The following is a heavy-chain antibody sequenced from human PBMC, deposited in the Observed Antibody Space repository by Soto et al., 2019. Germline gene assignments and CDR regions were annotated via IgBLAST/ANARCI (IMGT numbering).Heavy chain of an antibody. Sequence: GGSLRLSCAASGFTFSSYYMSWIRQAPGKGLEWVSYISSSSSYTNYADSVKGRFTISRDNAKNSLYLQMNSLRAEDTAVYYCARTYGGSYCFDYWGQGTLVTVSS. CDR3: ARTYGGSYCFDY. J-gene: IGHJ4*02. CDR1: GFTFSSYY. V-gene: IGHV3-11*03. D-gene: IGHD1-26*01. CDR2: ISSSSSYT.